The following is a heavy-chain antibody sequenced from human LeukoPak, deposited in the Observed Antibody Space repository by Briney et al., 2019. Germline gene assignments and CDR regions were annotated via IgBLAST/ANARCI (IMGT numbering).Heavy chain of an antibody. V-gene: IGHV3-23*01. J-gene: IGHJ5*02. Sequence: PGGSLRLSCAASGFNFSSYSMSWVRQAPGKGLEWVSVISDSGGSTYYADSVKGRFTISRDNSKNTLYLQMSSLTAEDTAVYYCAKDRLRCREGIDPWGQGTLVTVSS. CDR3: AKDRLRCREGIDP. CDR2: ISDSGGST. D-gene: IGHD3-10*01. CDR1: GFNFSSYS.